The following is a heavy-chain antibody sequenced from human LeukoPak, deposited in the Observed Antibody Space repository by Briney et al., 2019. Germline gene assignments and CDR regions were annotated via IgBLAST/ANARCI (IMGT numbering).Heavy chain of an antibody. D-gene: IGHD6-13*01. CDR1: GFTFSSHA. Sequence: GGSLRLSCAASGFTFSSHAMSWVRQAPGKGLEWVSAISGSGGSTYYADSVKGRFTISRDNSKNTLYLQMNSLRAEDTAVYYWAKGLRYSTSWSFDYWGQGTLVTLSP. CDR3: AKGLRYSTSWSFDY. CDR2: ISGSGGST. V-gene: IGHV3-23*01. J-gene: IGHJ4*02.